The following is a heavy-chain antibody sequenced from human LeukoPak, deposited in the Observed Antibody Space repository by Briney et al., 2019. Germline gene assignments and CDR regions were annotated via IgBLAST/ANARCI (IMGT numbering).Heavy chain of an antibody. CDR1: GGSISSGGYY. J-gene: IGHJ4*02. CDR3: ASTSYYDSSGYYSRGWYFDY. V-gene: IGHV4-31*03. Sequence: PSQTLSLTCTVSGGSISSGGYYWSWIRQHPGKGLEWIGYIYYSGSTYYNPSLKSRVTISVDTSKNQFSLKLSSVTAADTAVYYCASTSYYDSSGYYSRGWYFDYWGQGTLVTVSS. D-gene: IGHD3-22*01. CDR2: IYYSGST.